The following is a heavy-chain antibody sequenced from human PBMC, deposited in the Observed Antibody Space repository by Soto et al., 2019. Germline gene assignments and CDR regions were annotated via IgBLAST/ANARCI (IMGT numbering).Heavy chain of an antibody. V-gene: IGHV4-30-4*01. CDR1: GGSISSGDYY. Sequence: PSETLSLTCTVSGGSISSGDYYWSWIRQPPGKGLEWIGYIYYSGSTYYNPSLKSRVTISVDTSKNQFSLKLSSVTAADTAVYYCAREDSSSSLVDYWGQGTRVTVSS. D-gene: IGHD6-6*01. J-gene: IGHJ4*02. CDR2: IYYSGST. CDR3: AREDSSSSLVDY.